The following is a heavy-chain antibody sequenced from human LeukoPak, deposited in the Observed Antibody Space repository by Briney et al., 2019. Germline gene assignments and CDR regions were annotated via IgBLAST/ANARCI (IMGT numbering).Heavy chain of an antibody. CDR3: AKARDEGILGTTFDY. D-gene: IGHD1-14*01. J-gene: IGHJ4*02. Sequence: GGSLRLSCAASGFTFSNYAMSWVRQAPGKGLEWVSVIRVSGGSTYYADSVKGRFTISRDNSKSTLYLQMNSLRAEDTAVYYCAKARDEGILGTTFDYWGQGTLVTVSS. CDR1: GFTFSNYA. V-gene: IGHV3-23*01. CDR2: IRVSGGST.